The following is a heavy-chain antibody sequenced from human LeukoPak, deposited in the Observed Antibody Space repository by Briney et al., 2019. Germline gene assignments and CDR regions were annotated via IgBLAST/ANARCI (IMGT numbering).Heavy chain of an antibody. D-gene: IGHD5-24*01. V-gene: IGHV4-59*01. CDR3: ARGEEMAPRGYFDY. J-gene: IGHJ4*02. CDR1: GGSISSYY. Sequence: PSETLSLTCTVSGGSISSYYWSWIRQPPGKGLEWIGYIYYSGSTNYNPSLKSRVTISVDTSKNQFSLKLSSVTAADTAVYYCARGEEMAPRGYFDYWGQGTLVTVSS. CDR2: IYYSGST.